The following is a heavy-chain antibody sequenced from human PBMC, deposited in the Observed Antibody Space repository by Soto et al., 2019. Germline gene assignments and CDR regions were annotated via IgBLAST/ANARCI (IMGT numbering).Heavy chain of an antibody. J-gene: IGHJ4*02. CDR3: ARVTHRSFHRIGVYYLDD. CDR1: GWTFSSYA. V-gene: IGHV1-69*13. D-gene: IGHD3-16*01. Sequence: VKFDCNASGWTFSSYAISWVRQAPGQGLEWMGGISPVVGTANYAQKFQGRVTITADESTSTAYMELSSLRSEDTAVSYCARVTHRSFHRIGVYYLDDWGTGARVTVSS. CDR2: ISPVVGTA.